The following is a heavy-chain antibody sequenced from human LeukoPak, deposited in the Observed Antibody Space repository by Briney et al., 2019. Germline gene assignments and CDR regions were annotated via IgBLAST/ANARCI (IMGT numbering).Heavy chain of an antibody. CDR2: IYVTEST. CDR3: ARETYYYDSSGYYSPHSFDY. D-gene: IGHD3-22*01. J-gene: IGHJ4*02. Sequence: SETLSLTCTVSGGSITSYYWSWIRQPAGKGLEWIGRIYVTESTTYNPSLKSRVTISIDTSKNQFSLKLTSVTAADTAVYYCARETYYYDSSGYYSPHSFDYWGQGTLVTVSS. V-gene: IGHV4-4*07. CDR1: GGSITSYY.